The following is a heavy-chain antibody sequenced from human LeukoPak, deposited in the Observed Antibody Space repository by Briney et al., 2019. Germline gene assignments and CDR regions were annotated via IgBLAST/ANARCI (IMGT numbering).Heavy chain of an antibody. Sequence: SQTLSLTCTVSGGSISSGDYYWSWIRQPPGKGLEWIGYIYYSGGTYYNPSLKSRVTISVDTSKNQFSLKLSSVTAADTAVYYCARVGPVENYGSGSDAFDIWGQGTMVTVSS. V-gene: IGHV4-30-4*01. CDR3: ARVGPVENYGSGSDAFDI. D-gene: IGHD3-10*01. CDR1: GGSISSGDYY. CDR2: IYYSGGT. J-gene: IGHJ3*02.